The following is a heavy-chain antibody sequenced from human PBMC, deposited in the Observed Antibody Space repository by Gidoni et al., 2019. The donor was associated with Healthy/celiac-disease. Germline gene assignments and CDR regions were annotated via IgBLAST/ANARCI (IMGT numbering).Heavy chain of an antibody. V-gene: IGHV4-59*01. D-gene: IGHD2-8*02. Sequence: QVQLQESGPGLVKPSETLSLTCAVSGGSISSYYWSWIRQPPGKGLEWIGYIYYSGSTTYNPSLKSRVTISVDTSKTQFSLKLSSVTAADTAVYYCARVTPLLAVDYWGQGTLVTVSS. CDR2: IYYSGST. CDR1: GGSISSYY. CDR3: ARVTPLLAVDY. J-gene: IGHJ4*02.